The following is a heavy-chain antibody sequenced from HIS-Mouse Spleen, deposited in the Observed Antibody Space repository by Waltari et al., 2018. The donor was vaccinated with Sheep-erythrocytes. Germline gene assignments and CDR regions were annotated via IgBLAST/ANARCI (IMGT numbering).Heavy chain of an antibody. J-gene: IGHJ3*02. CDR3: ARFSRPRFWPVGATAFDI. V-gene: IGHV4-59*08. CDR1: GGSISSYS. D-gene: IGHD1-26*01. Sequence: QVQLQESGPGLVKPSETLSLTCTVSGGSISSYSWSWLRQPPGKGLEWIGYIDYSGSTNDNPSRKSRVTISVDTSKNQFSLKLSSVTAADTAVYYCARFSRPRFWPVGATAFDIWGQGTMVTVSS. CDR2: IDYSGST.